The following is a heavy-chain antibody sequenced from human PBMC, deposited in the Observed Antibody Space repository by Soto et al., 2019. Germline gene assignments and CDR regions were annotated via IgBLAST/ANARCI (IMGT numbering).Heavy chain of an antibody. J-gene: IGHJ4*02. CDR1: GYSFTTYW. V-gene: IGHV5-51*01. D-gene: IGHD6-13*01. Sequence: GESLKISCKASGYSFTTYWIGWVRQMPGKGLEWMGIIYPGDSETRYSPSFQGQVTISADKSISTAYLQWSSLKASDSAMFYCARKDIAGNSVDFWGQGTLVTVSS. CDR2: IYPGDSET. CDR3: ARKDIAGNSVDF.